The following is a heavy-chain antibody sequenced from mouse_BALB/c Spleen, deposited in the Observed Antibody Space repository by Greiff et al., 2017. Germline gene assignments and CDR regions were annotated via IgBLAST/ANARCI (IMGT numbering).Heavy chain of an antibody. D-gene: IGHD2-3*01. CDR3: ARWLLRNWYFDV. Sequence: EVQGVESGGGLVKPGGSLKLSCAASGFTFSSYAMSWVRQTPEKRLEWVASISSGGSTSYPDSVKGRCNISRDNARNILYLQMSSLRSEDTAMYYCARWLLRNWYFDVWGAGTTVTVSS. J-gene: IGHJ1*01. V-gene: IGHV5-6-5*01. CDR1: GFTFSSYA. CDR2: ISSGGST.